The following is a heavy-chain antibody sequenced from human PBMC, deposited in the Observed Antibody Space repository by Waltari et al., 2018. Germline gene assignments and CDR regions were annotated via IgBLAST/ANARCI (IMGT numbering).Heavy chain of an antibody. V-gene: IGHV4-34*01. CDR1: GGSFSGYY. CDR2: INHSGST. CDR3: ARGVAGTTSGAN. Sequence: QVQLQQWGAGLLKPSETLSLTCAVYGGSFSGYYWSWIRQPPGKGLEWIGEINHSGSTNYNPSLKSRVTRSVDTSKNQFSLKLSSVTAADTAVYYCARGVAGTTSGANWGQGTLVTVSS. D-gene: IGHD1-7*01. J-gene: IGHJ4*02.